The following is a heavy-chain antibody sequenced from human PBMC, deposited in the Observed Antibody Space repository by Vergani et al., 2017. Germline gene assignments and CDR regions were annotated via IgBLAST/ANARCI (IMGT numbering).Heavy chain of an antibody. Sequence: QVQLVESGGGVVQPGGSLRLSCAASTFTFTNYGMHWVRQAPGRGLEWVAFIRNDGSNKYFLESVKGRFIISRDNSKNTVDLEMNSLRAEDTAVYYCARVGSPGYYYYYMDVWGKGTTVTVSS. J-gene: IGHJ6*03. D-gene: IGHD1-26*01. CDR2: IRNDGSNK. CDR1: TFTFTNYG. CDR3: ARVGSPGYYYYYMDV. V-gene: IGHV3-30*02.